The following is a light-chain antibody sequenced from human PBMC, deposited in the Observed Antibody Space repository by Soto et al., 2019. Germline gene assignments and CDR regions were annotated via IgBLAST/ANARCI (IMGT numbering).Light chain of an antibody. J-gene: IGLJ1*01. CDR3: QSHDNSLSGFYV. CDR1: NIGSKI. CDR2: DDR. Sequence: SYELTQPPSVSVAPGQTARITCGGTNIGSKIVHWYQQKPGQAPVVVVYDDRDRPSGIPERFSGSNSGNTATLTISSVEAGDEADYYCQSHDNSLSGFYVFGTGTKLTVL. V-gene: IGLV3-21*02.